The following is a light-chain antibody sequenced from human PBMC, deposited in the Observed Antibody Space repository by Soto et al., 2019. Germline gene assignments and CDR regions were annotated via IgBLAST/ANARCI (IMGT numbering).Light chain of an antibody. CDR1: QRVSSSY. Sequence: ILLPQSPGTLSLSPGGRATLSCRASQRVSSSYLAWYQQKPGQAPRPLIYGASSRATGIPDRFSGSGSGTDFTLTISRLEPEDFAVYYCQQYGTSRALGQGTKVDIK. CDR2: GAS. CDR3: QQYGTSRA. V-gene: IGKV3-20*01. J-gene: IGKJ1*01.